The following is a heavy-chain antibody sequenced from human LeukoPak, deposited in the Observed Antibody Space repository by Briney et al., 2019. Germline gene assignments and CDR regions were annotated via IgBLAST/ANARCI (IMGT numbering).Heavy chain of an antibody. CDR2: ISSRGTTM. Sequence: GGSLRLSCAASGFTFSDYYMTWIRRAPGKGLEWLSYISSRGTTMFYADSVKGRFTISRDNAKNSLFLQMNSLRADDTAVYYCARDAARYCDTTSCLPSAYYYHMDVWGKGTTVTVSS. CDR3: ARDAARYCDTTSCLPSAYYYHMDV. V-gene: IGHV3-11*01. J-gene: IGHJ6*03. CDR1: GFTFSDYY. D-gene: IGHD2-2*01.